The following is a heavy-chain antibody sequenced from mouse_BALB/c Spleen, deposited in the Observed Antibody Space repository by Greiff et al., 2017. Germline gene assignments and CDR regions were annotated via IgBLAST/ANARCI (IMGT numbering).Heavy chain of an antibody. Sequence: EVMLVESGGGLVKPGGSLKLSCAASGFAFSSYDMSWVRQTPEKRLEWVAYISSGGGSTYYPDTVKGRFTISRDNAKNTLYLQMSSLKSEDTAMYYCARPNGSYYFDYWGQGTTLTVSS. V-gene: IGHV5-12-1*01. J-gene: IGHJ2*01. CDR1: GFAFSSYD. CDR2: ISSGGGST. CDR3: ARPNGSYYFDY. D-gene: IGHD1-1*01.